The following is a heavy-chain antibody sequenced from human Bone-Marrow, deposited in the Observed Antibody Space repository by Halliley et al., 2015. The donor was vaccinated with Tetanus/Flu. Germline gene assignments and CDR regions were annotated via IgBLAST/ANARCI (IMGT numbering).Heavy chain of an antibody. CDR1: GYSFTSYG. V-gene: IGHV1-18*01. Sequence: QVQLVQSGAEVKKPGASVKVSCKASGYSFTSYGISWVRQAPGQGLEWMGWISPYNGNTKYAQKFQGRVTMTTDTSTSTAYMELRSLLSDDTAVYYCARDKGVITAFDYWGQGTLVTVSS. D-gene: IGHD3-22*01. J-gene: IGHJ4*02. CDR2: ISPYNGNT. CDR3: ARDKGVITAFDY.